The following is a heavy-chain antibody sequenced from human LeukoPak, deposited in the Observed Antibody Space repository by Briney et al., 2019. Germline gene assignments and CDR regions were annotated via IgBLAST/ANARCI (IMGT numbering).Heavy chain of an antibody. J-gene: IGHJ6*03. D-gene: IGHD6-13*01. CDR1: GGTFSSYA. CDR3: ARVGARYSSSWTEDLDYYYYYYMDV. Sequence: VASVKVSCKASGGTFSSYAISWVRQAPGQGLEWMGGIVPIFGTANYAQKFQGRVTITTDESTSTAYMELSSLRSEDTAVYYCARVGARYSSSWTEDLDYYYYYYMDVWGKGTTVTVSS. CDR2: IVPIFGTA. V-gene: IGHV1-69*05.